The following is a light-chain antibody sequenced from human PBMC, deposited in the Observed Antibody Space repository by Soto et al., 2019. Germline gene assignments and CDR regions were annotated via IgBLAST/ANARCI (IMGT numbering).Light chain of an antibody. J-gene: IGLJ3*02. CDR3: QSYDSSSRV. CDR2: EDN. CDR1: SGSIASKY. V-gene: IGLV6-57*04. Sequence: NFMLTQPHSVSESPGKTVTISCTRSSGSIASKYVQWFQQRPGSAPTTVIYEDNQRPSVVPDRFSGSIDSSSNSAALTISGLKTEDEADYYCQSYDSSSRVFGGGTKLTVL.